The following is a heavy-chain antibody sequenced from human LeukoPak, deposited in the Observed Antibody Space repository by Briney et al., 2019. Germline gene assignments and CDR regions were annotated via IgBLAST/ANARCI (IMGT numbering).Heavy chain of an antibody. Sequence: ASVKVSCKASGGTFSSYAISWVRQAPGQGLEWMGGIIPIFGTANYAQKFQGRVTITADESTSTAYMELSSLRSEDTAVYYCARAFDGLRLLFDFDYWGQGTLVTVSS. CDR2: IIPIFGTA. J-gene: IGHJ4*02. CDR3: ARAFDGLRLLFDFDY. CDR1: GGTFSSYA. V-gene: IGHV1-69*13. D-gene: IGHD2-21*01.